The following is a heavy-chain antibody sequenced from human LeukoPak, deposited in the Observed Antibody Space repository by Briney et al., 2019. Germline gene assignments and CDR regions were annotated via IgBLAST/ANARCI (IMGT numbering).Heavy chain of an antibody. V-gene: IGHV3-74*01. CDR1: GFIFSNYG. CDR2: INSDGWST. D-gene: IGHD1-26*01. CDR3: AGGVGAR. Sequence: GGSLRLSCTVSGFIFSNYGMQCVRQAPGKGLVWVSRINSDGWSTSYADSVKGRFTIPRDNAKNTLYLQMNRLRAEDTAVYYCAGGVGARWGQGTLVTVSS. J-gene: IGHJ4*02.